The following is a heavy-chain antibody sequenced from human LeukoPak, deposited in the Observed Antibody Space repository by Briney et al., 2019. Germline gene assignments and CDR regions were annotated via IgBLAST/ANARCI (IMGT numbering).Heavy chain of an antibody. CDR2: ISGSGGST. CDR3: AKNLYSSSWGNYFDY. Sequence: GRSLRPSCAASGFTFSSYAMSWVRQAPGKGLEWVSAISGSGGSTYYADSVKGRFTISRDNSKNTLYLQMNSLRAEDTAVYYCAKNLYSSSWGNYFDYWGQGTLVTVSS. CDR1: GFTFSSYA. V-gene: IGHV3-23*01. D-gene: IGHD6-13*01. J-gene: IGHJ4*02.